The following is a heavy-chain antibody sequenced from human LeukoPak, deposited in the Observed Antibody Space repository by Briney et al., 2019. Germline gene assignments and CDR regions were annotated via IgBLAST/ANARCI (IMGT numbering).Heavy chain of an antibody. D-gene: IGHD3-16*01. Sequence: AASVKVSCKASGYTFTGYYMHWVRQAPGQGLEWMGWINPNSGGTNYAQKFQGWVTMTRDTSISTAYMELSRLRSDDTAVYYCARGQMNYDYVWGGYPSLGELYYFDYWGQGTLVTVSS. J-gene: IGHJ4*02. CDR1: GYTFTGYY. V-gene: IGHV1-2*04. CDR2: INPNSGGT. CDR3: ARGQMNYDYVWGGYPSLGELYYFDY.